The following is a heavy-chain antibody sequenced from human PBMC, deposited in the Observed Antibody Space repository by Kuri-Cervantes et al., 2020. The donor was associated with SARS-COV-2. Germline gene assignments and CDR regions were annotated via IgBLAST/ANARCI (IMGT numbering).Heavy chain of an antibody. Sequence: SETLSLTCTVSGGSVSSGSYYWSWIRQPLGKGLEWIGYIYYSGSTNYNPSLKSRVTISVDTSKNQFSLKLSSVTAADTAVYYCASSQVVTAMSNYYYYGMDVWGQGTTVTVSS. CDR2: IYYSGST. CDR3: ASSQVVTAMSNYYYYGMDV. CDR1: GGSVSSGSYY. J-gene: IGHJ6*02. D-gene: IGHD2-21*02. V-gene: IGHV4-61*01.